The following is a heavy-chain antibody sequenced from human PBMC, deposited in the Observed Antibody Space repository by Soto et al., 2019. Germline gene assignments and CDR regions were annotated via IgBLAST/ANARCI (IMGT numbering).Heavy chain of an antibody. CDR1: GYTPTNYD. V-gene: IGHV1-18*01. D-gene: IGHD1-26*01. CDR2: ISAYNGNT. CDR3: ARGLYRRGTYYAFDN. J-gene: IGHJ4*02. Sequence: QVPLVQSGPEVKKPGASVKVPCKTSGYTPTNYDIGWVRQAPGQGLEYMGWISAYNGNTNYARKLQDRVTLTTDTSTRTAYMELRSLQSDDTAIYYCARGLYRRGTYYAFDNWGQGTLVTVSS.